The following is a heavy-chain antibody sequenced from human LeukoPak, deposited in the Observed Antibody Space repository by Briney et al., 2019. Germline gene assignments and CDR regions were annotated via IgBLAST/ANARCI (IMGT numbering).Heavy chain of an antibody. Sequence: GGSLRLSCAASGFTFSTYNMNWVRQAPGKGLEWVSSITSGGTYTYYADSVKGRFTTSRDNAKNSLSLQLSSLRAEDTAVYYCARGHYDILTASYKWTPDYWGQGILVTLPS. CDR1: GFTFSTYN. CDR2: ITSGGTYT. D-gene: IGHD3-9*01. CDR3: ARGHYDILTASYKWTPDY. V-gene: IGHV3-21*06. J-gene: IGHJ4*02.